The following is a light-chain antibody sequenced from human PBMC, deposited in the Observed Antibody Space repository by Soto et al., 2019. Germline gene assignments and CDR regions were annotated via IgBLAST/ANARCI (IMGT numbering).Light chain of an antibody. CDR3: AAGDDSLNGVV. J-gene: IGLJ3*02. Sequence: QSVLTQPASASGTNGQRSTISCSGSSSKIGHNSVNWYQQLPGTAPKLLIYSSNQRPSGVPDRCSGSKSGTSASLAISGLQSGDEAHYYCAAGDDSLNGVVFGGGTKLTVL. CDR1: SSKIGHNS. CDR2: SSN. V-gene: IGLV1-44*01.